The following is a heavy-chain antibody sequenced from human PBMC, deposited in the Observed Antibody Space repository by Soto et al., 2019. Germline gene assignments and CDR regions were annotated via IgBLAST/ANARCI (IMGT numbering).Heavy chain of an antibody. CDR1: GGSISSGGYS. CDR2: IYHSGST. J-gene: IGHJ4*02. Sequence: QLQLQESGSGLVKPSQTLSLTCAVSGGSISSGGYSWSWIRQPPGKGLERIGYIYHSGSTYYNPSHRSRVTISVDRSKNQFSLKLSSVTAADTAVYYCARAGGLGAVAADYWGQVTLVSVSS. D-gene: IGHD6-19*01. CDR3: ARAGGLGAVAADY. V-gene: IGHV4-30-2*01.